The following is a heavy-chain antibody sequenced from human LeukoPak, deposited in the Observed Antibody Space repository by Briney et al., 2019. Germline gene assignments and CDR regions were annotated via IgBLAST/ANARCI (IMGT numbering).Heavy chain of an antibody. Sequence: SVKVSCRASGGTFSSYAISWVRQAPGQGLEWMGGIIPIFGTANYAQKFQGRVTITADESTSTAYMELSSLRSEDTAVYYCARVGTTTGYYFDYWGQGTLVTVSS. CDR1: GGTFSSYA. CDR2: IIPIFGTA. CDR3: ARVGTTTGYYFDY. V-gene: IGHV1-69*13. D-gene: IGHD1-7*01. J-gene: IGHJ4*02.